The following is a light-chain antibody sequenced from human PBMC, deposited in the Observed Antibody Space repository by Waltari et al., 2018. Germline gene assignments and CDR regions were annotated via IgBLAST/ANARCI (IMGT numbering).Light chain of an antibody. CDR3: QQSSSTPPWT. J-gene: IGKJ1*01. CDR1: QSVSSY. V-gene: IGKV1-39*01. CDR2: AAS. Sequence: DIQMTQSPSSLSASVGDRVTITCRASQSVSSYLNWYQQEPGKAPRLLIDAASRLQSGVPSRFSGSGSGTDFALTISSLQPEDFATYYCQQSSSTPPWTFGQGTKVEIK.